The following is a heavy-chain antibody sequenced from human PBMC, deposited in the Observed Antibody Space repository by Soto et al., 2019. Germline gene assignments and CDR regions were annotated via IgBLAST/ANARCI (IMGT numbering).Heavy chain of an antibody. J-gene: IGHJ4*02. V-gene: IGHV3-73*01. Sequence: PGGSLRLSCAASGFTFSGSAMHWVRQASGKGQERVGRIGSKANNYATAYAASVKGRFTISRDNSKNTLYLQMNSLRAEDMAVYYCAIDGYCSGGSCYSVPVFDYWGQGTLVTVSS. CDR1: GFTFSGSA. D-gene: IGHD2-15*01. CDR3: AIDGYCSGGSCYSVPVFDY. CDR2: IGSKANNYAT.